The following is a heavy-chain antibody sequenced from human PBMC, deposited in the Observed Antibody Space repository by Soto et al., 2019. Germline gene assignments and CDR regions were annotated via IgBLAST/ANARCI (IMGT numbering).Heavy chain of an antibody. CDR3: ARVKPLEWLLFTPDAFDI. D-gene: IGHD3-3*01. Sequence: PGGSLRLSCAASGFTVSSYRMSWVRQAPGKGLEWVSVIYSAASADFADSVKGRFTISRDNSKNTLYLQMNSLRAVDTAVYFCARVKPLEWLLFTPDAFDIWGQGTMVAVSS. CDR1: GFTVSSYR. CDR2: IYSAASA. J-gene: IGHJ3*02. V-gene: IGHV3-66*01.